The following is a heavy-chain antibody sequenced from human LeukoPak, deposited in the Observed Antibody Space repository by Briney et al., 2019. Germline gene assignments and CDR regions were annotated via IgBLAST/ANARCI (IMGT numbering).Heavy chain of an antibody. Sequence: PGGSLRLSCAASGFTFSSYWMCWVRQAPGKGLEWVANIKQDGSEKYYVDSVKGRFTISRDNAKNSLYLQMNSLRAEDTAVYYCARSRLIAAAIFDYWGQGTLVTVSS. CDR2: IKQDGSEK. D-gene: IGHD6-13*01. J-gene: IGHJ4*02. V-gene: IGHV3-7*01. CDR3: ARSRLIAAAIFDY. CDR1: GFTFSSYW.